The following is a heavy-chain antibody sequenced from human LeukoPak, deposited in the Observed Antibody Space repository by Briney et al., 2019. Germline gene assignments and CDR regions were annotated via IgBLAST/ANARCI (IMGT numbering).Heavy chain of an antibody. Sequence: PSETLSLTCSVCGGSMSSYYWSWIRQPPGKGREWIGYIYYSGSTNYNPSLKSRVTISVDTSKNQFSLKLSSVTAADTAVYYCARDDGSYDYVWGSYRFDYWGQGTLVTVSS. CDR2: IYYSGST. J-gene: IGHJ4*02. CDR1: GGSMSSYY. D-gene: IGHD3-16*02. CDR3: ARDDGSYDYVWGSYRFDY. V-gene: IGHV4-59*01.